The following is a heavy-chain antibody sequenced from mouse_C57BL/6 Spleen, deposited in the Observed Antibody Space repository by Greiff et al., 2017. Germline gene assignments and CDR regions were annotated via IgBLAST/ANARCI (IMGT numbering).Heavy chain of an antibody. J-gene: IGHJ1*03. CDR1: GFTFSNAW. CDR3: TSRYDYAWYFDV. CDR2: IRNKANNHAT. Sequence: EVKLQESGGGLVQPGGSMKLSCAASGFTFSNAWMDWVRQSPEKGLEWVAEIRNKANNHATYYDESVKGRLTISRYDSKRGVYLQMNSLRAEDAVIYYCTSRYDYAWYFDVWGKGTTVTVSS. D-gene: IGHD2-4*01. V-gene: IGHV6-6*01.